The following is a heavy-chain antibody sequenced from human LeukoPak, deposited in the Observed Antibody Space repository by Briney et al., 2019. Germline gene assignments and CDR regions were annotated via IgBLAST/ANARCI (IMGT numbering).Heavy chain of an antibody. CDR3: ARDPSIVVVTAIYMDV. J-gene: IGHJ6*03. CDR2: ISAHNGNT. V-gene: IGHV1-18*01. Sequence: GASVKVSCKASGYTFTSYGISWVRQAPGQGLEWMGWISAHNGNTNYAQKLQGRVTMTTDTSTSTAYMELRSLRSDDTAVYYCARDPSIVVVTAIYMDVWGKGTTVTISS. D-gene: IGHD2-21*02. CDR1: GYTFTSYG.